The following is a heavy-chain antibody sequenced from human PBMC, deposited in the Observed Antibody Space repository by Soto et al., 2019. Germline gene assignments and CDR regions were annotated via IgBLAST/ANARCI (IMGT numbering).Heavy chain of an antibody. CDR1: GFIFGDYA. CDR3: ATLGIAVAGCIDY. J-gene: IGHJ4*02. V-gene: IGHV3-49*04. CDR2: IRSKAVGGTP. Sequence: GGSLRLSCIRSGFIFGDYAVSWVRQVPGKGLEWVGFIRSKAVGGTPEYAASVKGRFAISRDDSKSIAYLQMTSLKTEDTAVYYCATLGIAVAGCIDYWGQGTLVTVSS. D-gene: IGHD6-19*01.